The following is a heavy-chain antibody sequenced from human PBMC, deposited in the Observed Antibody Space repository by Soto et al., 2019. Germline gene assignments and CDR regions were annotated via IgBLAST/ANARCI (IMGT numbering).Heavy chain of an antibody. D-gene: IGHD3-10*01. CDR3: ARGCGTMVRGVAKGYMDV. J-gene: IGHJ6*03. CDR2: INHSGST. V-gene: IGHV4-34*01. Sequence: PSETLSLTCAVYGGSFSGYYWSWIRQPPGKGLEWIGEINHSGSTNYNPSLKSRVTISVDTSKNQFSLKLSSVTAADTAVYYCARGCGTMVRGVAKGYMDVWGKGTTVTVSS. CDR1: GGSFSGYY.